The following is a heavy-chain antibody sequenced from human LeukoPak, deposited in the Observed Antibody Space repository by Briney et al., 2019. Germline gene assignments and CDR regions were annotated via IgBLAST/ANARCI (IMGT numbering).Heavy chain of an antibody. V-gene: IGHV4-30-2*01. CDR3: ARENSNSWYLDY. CDR1: GGSISSGDYY. Sequence: SETLSLTCTVSGGSISSGDYYWSWIRQHPGKGLEWIGYMYHGGSTYYNPSLEGRVTISVDRSKNQFSLKVSSVTAADTAVYYCARENSNSWYLDYWGQGTLVTVSS. CDR2: MYHGGST. D-gene: IGHD6-13*01. J-gene: IGHJ4*02.